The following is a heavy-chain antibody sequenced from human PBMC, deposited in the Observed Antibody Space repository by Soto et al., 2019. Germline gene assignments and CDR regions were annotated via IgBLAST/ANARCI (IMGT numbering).Heavy chain of an antibody. J-gene: IGHJ4*02. CDR2: IIPIFGTT. V-gene: IGHV1-69*01. CDR1: GGTFSRYG. D-gene: IGHD1-26*01. CDR3: ARTYYQWEALHYFDF. Sequence: QVQLVQSGAEVKKPGSSVKVSCTASGGTFSRYGFTWVRQAPGQGFQWMGGIIPIFGTTHYEQNFQGRLSITADECTSTVYMELSSLRSDDTAIYFCARTYYQWEALHYFDFWGQGTLVTVSS.